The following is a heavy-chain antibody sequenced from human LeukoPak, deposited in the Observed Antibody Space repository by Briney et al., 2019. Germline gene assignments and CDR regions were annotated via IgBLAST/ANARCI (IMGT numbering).Heavy chain of an antibody. CDR3: ARDWDSSSAGYYYMDV. D-gene: IGHD6-6*01. J-gene: IGHJ6*03. CDR1: GFTFNTHN. V-gene: IGHV3-30*03. CDR2: ISNDGSNK. Sequence: PGGSLRLSCAASGFTFNTHNMLWVRQAPGKGLDWVAVISNDGSNKYYADSVKGRCTISRDNSENTLYVQMNNLRAEDTAVYYCARDWDSSSAGYYYMDVWGEGTTVTVSS.